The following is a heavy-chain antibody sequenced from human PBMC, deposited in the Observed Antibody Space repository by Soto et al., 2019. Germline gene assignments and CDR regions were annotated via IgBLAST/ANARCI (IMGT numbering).Heavy chain of an antibody. CDR2: ISADSGEA. J-gene: IGHJ5*02. CDR3: SRAISCTWAKTWVDA. V-gene: IGHV1-18*01. CDR1: GYTFRSYG. Sequence: QIRLEQSASEVRKPGASVTVSCKASGYTFRSYGVTWVRQAPRQGLEWLGGISADSGEATYAEKLKDRLTLTADASATTAFMELKSLRSDDTAVYFCSRAISCTWAKTWVDAWGQGTLVTVSS. D-gene: IGHD2-2*02.